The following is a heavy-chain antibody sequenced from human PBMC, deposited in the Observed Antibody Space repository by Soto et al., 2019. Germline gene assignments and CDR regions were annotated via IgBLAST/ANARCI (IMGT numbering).Heavy chain of an antibody. D-gene: IGHD3-10*01. CDR1: GFTFSSYA. V-gene: IGHV3-23*01. J-gene: IGHJ4*02. Sequence: EVPLLESGGGLVQPGGSLRLSCAASGFTFSSYAMSWVRQAPGKGLEWVSAISGSGGSTYYADSVKGRFTISRDNSKNTLYLQMYSLRAEDTAVYYCAKASGWFGEFDYWGQGTLVTVSS. CDR3: AKASGWFGEFDY. CDR2: ISGSGGST.